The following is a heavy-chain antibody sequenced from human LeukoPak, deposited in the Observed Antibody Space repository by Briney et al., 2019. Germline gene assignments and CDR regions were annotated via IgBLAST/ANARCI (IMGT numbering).Heavy chain of an antibody. Sequence: SVKVSCKASGYTFTSYGISWVRQAPGQGLEWMGRIIPILGIANYAQKFQGRVAITADKSTSTAYMELSSLRPEDTAVYYCARQTTVTTYFDYWGQGTLVTVSS. V-gene: IGHV1-69*04. CDR2: IIPILGIA. CDR1: GYTFTSYG. CDR3: ARQTTVTTYFDY. D-gene: IGHD4-17*01. J-gene: IGHJ4*02.